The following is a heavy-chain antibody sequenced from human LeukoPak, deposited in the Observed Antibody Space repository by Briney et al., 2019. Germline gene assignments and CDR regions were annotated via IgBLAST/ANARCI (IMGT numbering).Heavy chain of an antibody. D-gene: IGHD3-10*01. V-gene: IGHV3-7*01. CDR1: GFTFSSYW. CDR2: IKQDGSEK. J-gene: IGHJ6*02. CDR3: ARDLYGSGTRTTYYYDGMDV. Sequence: PGGSLRLSCAASGFTFSSYWMSWVRQAPGKGLEWVANIKQDGSEKYYVDSVKGRFTISRDNAKNSLYLQMNSLRAEDTAVYYCARDLYGSGTRTTYYYDGMDVWGQGTTVTVSS.